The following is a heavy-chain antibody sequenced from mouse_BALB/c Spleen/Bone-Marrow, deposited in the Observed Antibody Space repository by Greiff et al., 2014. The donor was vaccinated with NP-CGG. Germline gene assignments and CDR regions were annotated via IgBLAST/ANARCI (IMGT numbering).Heavy chain of an antibody. J-gene: IGHJ2*01. CDR3: SRDNWDY. CDR1: GYTFTSYW. CDR2: IFPSETYT. Sequence: QVQLQQSGAELVRPGASVKLSCKASGYTFTSYWIHWVKQRPGQGLEWIGNIFPSETYTNYNQKFKDKATLTVDKSSSTAYMQLSSPTSEDSAVYYCSRDNWDYWGQGTTLTVSS. D-gene: IGHD4-1*01. V-gene: IGHV1-69*02.